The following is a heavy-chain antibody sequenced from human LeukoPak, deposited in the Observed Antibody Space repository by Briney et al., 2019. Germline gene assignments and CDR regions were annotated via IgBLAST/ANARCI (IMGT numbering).Heavy chain of an antibody. Sequence: GGSLRLSCAASGFTIDDYAMHWVRQAPGKGLEWVSGISWNSGSIGYADSVKGRFTISRDNAKNSLYLQMNSLRPEDTALYYCARGDRGGYLYYFDSWGQGTLVTVSS. V-gene: IGHV3-9*01. D-gene: IGHD3-22*01. J-gene: IGHJ4*02. CDR1: GFTIDDYA. CDR3: ARGDRGGYLYYFDS. CDR2: ISWNSGSI.